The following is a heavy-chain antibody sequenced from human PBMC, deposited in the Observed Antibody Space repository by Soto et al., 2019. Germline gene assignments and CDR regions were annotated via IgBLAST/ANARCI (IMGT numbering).Heavy chain of an antibody. D-gene: IGHD3-3*01. V-gene: IGHV2-5*01. Sequence: ESGPTLVNPTQTLTLTCTVSGFSLSASGEGVGWIRQPPGKALEWLGDLYWHDNTRYTRYSPSLKNRLAVNEDTSKNQVVLTLTNMDPVDTATYFCAHRYEFWTGYYFLSYFDYWRQGMLVTVSS. CDR2: LYWHDNT. J-gene: IGHJ4*02. CDR3: AHRYEFWTGYYFLSYFDY. CDR1: GFSLSASGEG.